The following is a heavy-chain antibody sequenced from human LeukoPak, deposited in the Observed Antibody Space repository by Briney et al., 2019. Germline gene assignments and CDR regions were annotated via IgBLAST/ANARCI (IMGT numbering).Heavy chain of an antibody. CDR1: GFSFSTYS. V-gene: IGHV3-48*02. CDR3: ARDQGMVSDAFDV. D-gene: IGHD4/OR15-4a*01. J-gene: IGHJ3*01. Sequence: PGGSLRLSCEPSGFSFSTYSMNWVRQAPGKGLEWISYISISSTTIYYADSVKGRFTISRDNSKNSLYLQMNNLRDDDTAVYYCARDQGMVSDAFDVWGQGTLVTVSS. CDR2: ISISSTTI.